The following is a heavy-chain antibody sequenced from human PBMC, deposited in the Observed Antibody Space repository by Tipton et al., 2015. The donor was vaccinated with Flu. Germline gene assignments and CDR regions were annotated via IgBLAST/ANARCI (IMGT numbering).Heavy chain of an antibody. CDR3: ARTDFGRRGDYYGRDV. V-gene: IGHV1-8*01. J-gene: IGHJ6*02. D-gene: IGHD2-21*01. Sequence: QSGAEVKEPGASVKVSCKASGYTFTNYDINWVRQATGQGLEWMGWMNPKSGNTDYAQRFQGRVTMTRNISISTAYMELSSLRSEDPAVYYCARTDFGRRGDYYGRDVWGQETTVTVSS. CDR2: MNPKSGNT. CDR1: GYTFTNYD.